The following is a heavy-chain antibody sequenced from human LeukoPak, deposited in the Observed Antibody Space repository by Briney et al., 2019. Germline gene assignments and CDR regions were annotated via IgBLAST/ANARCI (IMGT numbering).Heavy chain of an antibody. Sequence: SETLSLTCTVSGGSISSSSYYWSWIRQPPGKGLEWIGEINHSGSTNYNPSLKSRVTISVDTSKNQFSLKLSSVTAADTAVYYCARCPLWFGFYYMDVWGKGTTVTVSS. D-gene: IGHD3-10*01. V-gene: IGHV4-39*07. CDR2: INHSGST. CDR1: GGSISSSSYY. CDR3: ARCPLWFGFYYMDV. J-gene: IGHJ6*03.